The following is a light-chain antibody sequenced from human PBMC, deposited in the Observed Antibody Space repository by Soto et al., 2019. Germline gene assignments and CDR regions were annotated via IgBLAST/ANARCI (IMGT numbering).Light chain of an antibody. V-gene: IGKV3-11*01. J-gene: IGKJ4*01. Sequence: EIVLTQSPATLSLSPGERATLSCRASQSVSSYLAWYQQKPGQAPRLLIYDASNRATGIPARFSGSGSGTDVTLTIRSLEPEDFAVYSCQQRSNWPPLTFGGGTKVEIK. CDR2: DAS. CDR1: QSVSSY. CDR3: QQRSNWPPLT.